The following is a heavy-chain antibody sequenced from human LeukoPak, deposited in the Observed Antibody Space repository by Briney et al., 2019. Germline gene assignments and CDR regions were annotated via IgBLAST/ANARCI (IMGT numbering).Heavy chain of an antibody. J-gene: IGHJ4*02. V-gene: IGHV4-39*07. CDR1: GGSISSSSYY. Sequence: SETLSLTCTVSGGSISSSSYYWGWIRQPPGKGLEWIGSIYYSGSTYYNPSLKSRVTMSVDTSKNQFSLKLSSVTAADTAVYYCARDFGSSETLLDYWGQGTLVTVSS. D-gene: IGHD6-6*01. CDR2: IYYSGST. CDR3: ARDFGSSETLLDY.